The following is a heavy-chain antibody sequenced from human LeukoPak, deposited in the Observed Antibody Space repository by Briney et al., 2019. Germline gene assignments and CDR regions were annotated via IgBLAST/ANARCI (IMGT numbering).Heavy chain of an antibody. V-gene: IGHV3-48*02. D-gene: IGHD7-27*01. J-gene: IGHJ4*02. CDR1: GFTFSSYS. Sequence: GGSLRLSCAASGFTFSSYSMNWVRQAPGKGLEWVSYISSSSSTIYYADSVKGRFTISRDNAKNPLYLQMNSLRDEDTAVYYCATDHSNWGSDDYWGQGTLVTVSS. CDR3: ATDHSNWGSDDY. CDR2: ISSSSSTI.